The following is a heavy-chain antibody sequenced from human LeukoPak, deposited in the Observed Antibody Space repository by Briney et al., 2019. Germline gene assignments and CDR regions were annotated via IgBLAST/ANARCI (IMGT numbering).Heavy chain of an antibody. D-gene: IGHD4-23*01. CDR3: ARDPDYGGNSWDY. J-gene: IGHJ4*02. V-gene: IGHV1-69*04. CDR2: IIPILGVA. CDR1: GGTFSTYA. Sequence: ASVKVSCKASGGTFSTYAISWVRQAPGQGLEWMGRIIPILGVANLAQKFQGRVSITADKSPSTAYMELSSLRSEDTAVYYCARDPDYGGNSWDYWGQGTLVSVSS.